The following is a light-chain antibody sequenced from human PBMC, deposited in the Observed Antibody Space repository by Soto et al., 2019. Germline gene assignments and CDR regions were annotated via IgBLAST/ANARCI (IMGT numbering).Light chain of an antibody. J-gene: IGKJ1*01. CDR1: QSVSTN. CDR2: GAS. Sequence: EIVMTQSPATLSVSPGERATLSCRASQSVSTNLAWYQQKPGQAPRLLIYGASSRATGIPDRFSGSGPGTDFTLTISRLEPEDFAVYYCQQYGSSWTFGQGTKVDIK. CDR3: QQYGSSWT. V-gene: IGKV3-20*01.